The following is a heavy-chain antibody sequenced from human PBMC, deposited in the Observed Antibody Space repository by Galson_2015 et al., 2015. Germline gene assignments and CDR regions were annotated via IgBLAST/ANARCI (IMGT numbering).Heavy chain of an antibody. Sequence: SETLSLTCTVSGGSVISVNYYWSWIRQSPGKGLEWIGYIYYSGSTKYNPSLKSRLTISVDTSKNQFSLKLRSVTTADTAVYYCARGGLGGSYSWFDPWGQGTMVTVSS. V-gene: IGHV4-61*01. CDR2: IYYSGST. J-gene: IGHJ3*01. D-gene: IGHD1-26*01. CDR1: GGSVISVNYY. CDR3: ARGGLGGSYSWFDP.